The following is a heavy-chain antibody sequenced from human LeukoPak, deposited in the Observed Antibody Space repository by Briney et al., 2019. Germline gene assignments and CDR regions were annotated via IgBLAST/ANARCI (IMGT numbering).Heavy chain of an antibody. V-gene: IGHV3-48*02. D-gene: IGHD4-23*01. CDR1: GFTFSSYS. CDR2: IIIRSDAI. CDR3: ARDPTRYASTTVVAYNFDY. J-gene: IGHJ4*02. Sequence: GGSLRLSCATSGFTFSSYSMSWVRQASGKGLEWISYIIIRSDAIYYADSVKGRFTISRDNAKNSLYLQMNSLRDEDTAVYYCARDPTRYASTTVVAYNFDYWGQGTLVTV.